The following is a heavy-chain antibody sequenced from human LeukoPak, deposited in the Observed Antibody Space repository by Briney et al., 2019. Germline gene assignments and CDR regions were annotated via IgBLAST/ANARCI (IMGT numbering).Heavy chain of an antibody. V-gene: IGHV3-23*01. CDR3: AKKPATIKFPFDI. J-gene: IGHJ4*02. D-gene: IGHD5-24*01. Sequence: GGSLRLSCVGSGFSFSTYDMGWVRQAPGKGLEWVSAISTTGDYTEDADSVKGRFTISRDNSKNTLFLQMHSLRAEDTAVYYCAKKPATIKFPFDIWGQGTLVTVSP. CDR2: ISTTGDYT. CDR1: GFSFSTYD.